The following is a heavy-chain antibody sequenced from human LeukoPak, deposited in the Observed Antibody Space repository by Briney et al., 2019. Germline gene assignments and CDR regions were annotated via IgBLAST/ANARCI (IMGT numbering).Heavy chain of an antibody. J-gene: IGHJ5*02. V-gene: IGHV3-11*04. CDR3: ARHRRQWLSPGWFDP. Sequence: GGSLRLSCAASGFTFSDYYMSWIRQAPGKGLEWVSYISSSGSTIYYADSVKGRFTISRDNAKNSLYLQMNSLRAEDTAVYYCARHRRQWLSPGWFDPWGQGTLVTVSS. CDR1: GFTFSDYY. D-gene: IGHD6-19*01. CDR2: ISSSGSTI.